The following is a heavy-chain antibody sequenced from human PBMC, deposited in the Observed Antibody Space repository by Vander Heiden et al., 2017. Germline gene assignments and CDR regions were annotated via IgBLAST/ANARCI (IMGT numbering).Heavy chain of an antibody. J-gene: IGHJ4*02. CDR3: AKERPYCGGDCYPDY. V-gene: IGHV3-30*18. CDR2: ISYDGSNK. CDR1: GFTLSSYG. D-gene: IGHD2-21*02. Sequence: QVQLVESGGGVVQPGRSLRPSCAASGFTLSSYGMHWVRQAPGKGLEWVAVISYDGSNKYYADAVKGRFTISRDNSKDTLYLQMNSLRAEDTAVYYCAKERPYCGGDCYPDYWGQGTLVTVSS.